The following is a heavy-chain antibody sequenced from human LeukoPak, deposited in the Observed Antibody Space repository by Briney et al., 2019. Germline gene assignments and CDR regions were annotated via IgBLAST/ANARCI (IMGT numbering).Heavy chain of an antibody. CDR1: GFTFSSYS. V-gene: IGHV3-48*01. CDR3: AREWSSGWYTDFGQFDY. CDR2: ISSSSSTI. J-gene: IGHJ4*02. Sequence: GGSLRLSCAASGFTFSSYSMNWVRQAPGKGLEWVSYISSSSSTIYYADSVKGRFTISRDNAKNSLYLQMNSLRAEDTAVYYCAREWSSGWYTDFGQFDYWGQGTLVTVSS. D-gene: IGHD6-19*01.